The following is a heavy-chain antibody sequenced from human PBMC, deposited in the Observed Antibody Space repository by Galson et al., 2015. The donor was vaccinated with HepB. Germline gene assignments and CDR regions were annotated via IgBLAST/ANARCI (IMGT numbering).Heavy chain of an antibody. J-gene: IGHJ4*02. D-gene: IGHD6-19*01. CDR3: AMGGGWAVAGTFDY. CDR1: VFSLSTSGVG. Sequence: PALVKPTQTLTLTCTFSVFSLSTSGVGVGWIRQPPGKALEWLALIYWDDDKRYSPSLKSRLTITKDTSKNQVVLTMTNMDPVDTATYYCAMGGGWAVAGTFDYWGQGTLVTVSS. CDR2: IYWDDDK. V-gene: IGHV2-5*02.